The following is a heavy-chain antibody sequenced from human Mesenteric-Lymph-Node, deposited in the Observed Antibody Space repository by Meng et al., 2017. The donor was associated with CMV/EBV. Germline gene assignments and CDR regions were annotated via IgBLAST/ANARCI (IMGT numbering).Heavy chain of an antibody. V-gene: IGHV3-74*01. J-gene: IGHJ4*02. D-gene: IGHD5-12*01. CDR1: GFTFSSYW. CDR3: ARDPIVATRTFDY. Sequence: GGSLRLSCAASGFTFSSYWIHWVRQTPGKGLVWVSRINSDGSSTSYADSVKGRFTISRDNAKNTLYLQMNSLRAEDTAVYYCARDPIVATRTFDYWGQGTLVTVSS. CDR2: INSDGSST.